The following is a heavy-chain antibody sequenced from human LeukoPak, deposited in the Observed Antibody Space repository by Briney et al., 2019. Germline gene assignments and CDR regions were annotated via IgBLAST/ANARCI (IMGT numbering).Heavy chain of an antibody. CDR1: GFTFSSYG. Sequence: GGSLRLSCAASGFTFSSYGMHWVRQAPGKGLEWVAVISYDGSNKYYADSVKGRFTISRDNSKNTLYLQMNSLRAEDTAVYYCAYYSGSYYLNLDYFDYWGQGTLVTVSS. J-gene: IGHJ4*02. D-gene: IGHD1-26*01. V-gene: IGHV3-30*03. CDR2: ISYDGSNK. CDR3: AYYSGSYYLNLDYFDY.